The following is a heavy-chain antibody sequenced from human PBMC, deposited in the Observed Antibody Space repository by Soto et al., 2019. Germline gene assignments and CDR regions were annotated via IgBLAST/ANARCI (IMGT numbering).Heavy chain of an antibody. Sequence: GGSLSLSCAASGFTFSRYWMSWVRQAPGKGLEWVANIKQDGSEKYYVDSVKGRFTISRDNAKNSLYLQMNSLRAEDTAVYYCARDWTYDFWSGSDYWGQGTLVTVSS. CDR1: GFTFSRYW. CDR2: IKQDGSEK. V-gene: IGHV3-7*03. D-gene: IGHD3-3*01. J-gene: IGHJ4*02. CDR3: ARDWTYDFWSGSDY.